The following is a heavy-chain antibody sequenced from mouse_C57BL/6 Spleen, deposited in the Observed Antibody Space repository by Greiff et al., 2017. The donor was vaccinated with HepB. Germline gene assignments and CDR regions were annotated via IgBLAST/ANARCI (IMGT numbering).Heavy chain of an antibody. D-gene: IGHD2-2*01. Sequence: EVKLQESGPGLVKPSQSLSLTCSVTGYSITSGYYWNWIRQFPGNKLEWMGYISYDGSNNYNPSLKNRISITRDTSKNQFFLKLNSVTTEDTATYYCAYSTMVIPFDYWGQGTTLTVSS. CDR3: AYSTMVIPFDY. V-gene: IGHV3-6*01. J-gene: IGHJ2*01. CDR2: ISYDGSN. CDR1: GYSITSGYY.